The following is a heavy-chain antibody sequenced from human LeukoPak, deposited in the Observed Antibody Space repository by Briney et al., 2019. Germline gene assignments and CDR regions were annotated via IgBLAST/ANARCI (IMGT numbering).Heavy chain of an antibody. Sequence: GGSLRLSCAASGFTFSSYAMNWVRQAPGKGLEWVSAISGSGRSTYYADSVKGRFTISRDNSKNTLYLQMNSLRAEDTAVYYCARERVAHGDYGSLYYYYGMDVWGQGTTVTVSS. J-gene: IGHJ6*02. CDR3: ARERVAHGDYGSLYYYYGMDV. CDR1: GFTFSSYA. V-gene: IGHV3-23*01. CDR2: ISGSGRST. D-gene: IGHD4-17*01.